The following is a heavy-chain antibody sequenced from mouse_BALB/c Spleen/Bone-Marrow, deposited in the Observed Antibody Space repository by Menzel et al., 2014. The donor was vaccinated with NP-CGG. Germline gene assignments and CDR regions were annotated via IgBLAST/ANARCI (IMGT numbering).Heavy chain of an antibody. Sequence: QVQLKESGPELVKPGASVKISCKASGYAFSSSWMNWVKQRPGQGLEWIGRIYPEDGDTNYNGKFKGKATLTADKSSSTAYMQLSSLTSVDSAVYFCARDYYGSSYDYWGQGTTLTVSS. V-gene: IGHV1-82*01. J-gene: IGHJ2*01. D-gene: IGHD1-1*01. CDR3: ARDYYGSSYDY. CDR2: IYPEDGDT. CDR1: GYAFSSSW.